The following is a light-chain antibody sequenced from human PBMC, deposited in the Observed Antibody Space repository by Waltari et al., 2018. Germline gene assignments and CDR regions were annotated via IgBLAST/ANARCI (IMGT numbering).Light chain of an antibody. Sequence: QSAVTQPVSVSGSPGQSITLSCAGSSSDIGAFKYVSWYQQHPGNAPKVIIYNVSVRPSGVSHRFSGSKSGNTASLTISGLQTEDEADYYCTAHGPGSATIFGTGTRVSVL. CDR3: TAHGPGSATI. V-gene: IGLV2-14*03. CDR2: NVS. J-gene: IGLJ1*01. CDR1: SSDIGAFKY.